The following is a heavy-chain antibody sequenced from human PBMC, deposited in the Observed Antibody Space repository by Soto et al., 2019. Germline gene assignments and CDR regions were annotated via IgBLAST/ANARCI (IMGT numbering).Heavy chain of an antibody. CDR2: ISSSGSTI. V-gene: IGHV3-11*01. D-gene: IGHD3-16*02. Sequence: QVQLVESGGGLVKPGGSLRLSCAASGFTFSDYYMTWIRQAPGKGLEWVSHISSSGSTIYYADSVKGRFTISRDNAKNSLYLQMNSLRADDTAVYYCARCYDYVWGTYRYTPDYWGQGTLVTVSS. CDR1: GFTFSDYY. J-gene: IGHJ4*02. CDR3: ARCYDYVWGTYRYTPDY.